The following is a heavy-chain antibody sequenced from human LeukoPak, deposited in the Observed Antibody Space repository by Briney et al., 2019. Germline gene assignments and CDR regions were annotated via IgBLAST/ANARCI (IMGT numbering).Heavy chain of an antibody. V-gene: IGHV3-21*01. CDR2: VSSSGTYI. Sequence: GGSLRLSCAASGFIFSSYSMNWVRQAPGKGLEWVSSVSSSGTYIYYADSLKGRFTISRDNAKNSLYLQMNSLRAEDTAVYYCARDGPYSSSPFAYWGQGTLVTVSS. CDR1: GFIFSSYS. J-gene: IGHJ4*02. CDR3: ARDGPYSSSPFAY. D-gene: IGHD6-6*01.